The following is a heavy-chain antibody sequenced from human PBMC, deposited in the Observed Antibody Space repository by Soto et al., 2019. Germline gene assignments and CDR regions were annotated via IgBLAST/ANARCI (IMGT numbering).Heavy chain of an antibody. CDR1: GDSVSSNSAA. J-gene: IGHJ5*02. CDR3: ARTVGWLDP. Sequence: QTLSLTCAISGDSVSSNSAAWNWIRQSPSRGLEWLGRTYYRSKWYKEYAASVRSRITINPDTSKNQFSLQLNSVSPEDTALYYCARTVGWLDPWGQGTLVTDSS. D-gene: IGHD2-15*01. CDR2: TYYRSKWYK. V-gene: IGHV6-1*01.